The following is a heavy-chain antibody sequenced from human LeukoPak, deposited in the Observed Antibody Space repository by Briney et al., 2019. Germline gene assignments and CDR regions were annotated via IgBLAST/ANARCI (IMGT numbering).Heavy chain of an antibody. V-gene: IGHV3-21*04. CDR2: ISSSSSYI. Sequence: PGGSLRLSCAASGFTFSSYSMNWVRQAPGKGLEWVSSISSSSSYIYYADSVKGRFTISRDNAKNSLYLQMNTLRVEDTALYYCVKDMRATWVATNLDYWGQGTLVTVSS. CDR1: GFTFSSYS. CDR3: VKDMRATWVATNLDY. D-gene: IGHD5-12*01. J-gene: IGHJ4*02.